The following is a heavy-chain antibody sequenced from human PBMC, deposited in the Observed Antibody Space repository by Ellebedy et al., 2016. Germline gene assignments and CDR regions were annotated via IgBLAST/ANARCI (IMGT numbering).Heavy chain of an antibody. CDR2: IYYSGST. CDR1: GGSISSYY. D-gene: IGHD1-26*01. J-gene: IGHJ4*02. Sequence: SETLSLXXTVSGGSISSYYWSWIRQPPGKGLEWIGYIYYSGSTYYNPSLKSRVTISVDTSKNQFSLKLSSVTAADTAVYYCARGEHSGYFDYWGQGTLVTVSS. CDR3: ARGEHSGYFDY. V-gene: IGHV4-59*06.